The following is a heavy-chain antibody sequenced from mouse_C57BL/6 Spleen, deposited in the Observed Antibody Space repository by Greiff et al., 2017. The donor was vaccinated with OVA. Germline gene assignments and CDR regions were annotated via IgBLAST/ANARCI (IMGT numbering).Heavy chain of an antibody. D-gene: IGHD4-1*01. Sequence: QVQLQQSGAELARPGASVKLSCKASGYTFTSYGISWVKQRTGQGLEWIGEIYPRSDNTYYNEKFKGKATLTADKSSSTAYMELRSLTSEDSAVYFCAALGPAYWGQGTLVTVSA. V-gene: IGHV1-81*01. CDR2: IYPRSDNT. J-gene: IGHJ3*01. CDR1: GYTFTSYG. CDR3: AALGPAY.